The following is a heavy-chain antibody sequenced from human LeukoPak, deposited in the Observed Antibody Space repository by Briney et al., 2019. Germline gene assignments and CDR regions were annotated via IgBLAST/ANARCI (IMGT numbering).Heavy chain of an antibody. CDR1: GYSFTSYW. CDR3: AGGFYSHYFDH. D-gene: IGHD3-22*01. Sequence: GESLKISCKGSGYSFTSYWISWVRQMPGKGLEWMGRIDPSDSYTNYSPSFQGRVTMSVDKSISTAYLQWSSLQASDTAMYYCAGGFYSHYFDHWGQGTLVTVSS. CDR2: IDPSDSYT. J-gene: IGHJ4*02. V-gene: IGHV5-10-1*01.